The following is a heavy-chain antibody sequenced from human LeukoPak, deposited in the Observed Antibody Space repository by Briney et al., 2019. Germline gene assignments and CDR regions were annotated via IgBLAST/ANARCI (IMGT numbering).Heavy chain of an antibody. CDR3: AREMYDGVEYSSSSVDY. CDR1: GLSLDTYA. Sequence: GRSLRLTCAVSGLSLDTYAIHWVRQPPGKGLEWVSGLSLDTDRIGYGDSVKGRFTISRDNAKNSLYLQMNSLRAEDTAVYYCAREMYDGVEYSSSSVDYWGQGTLVTVSS. D-gene: IGHD6-6*01. J-gene: IGHJ4*02. CDR2: LSLDTDRI. V-gene: IGHV3-9*01.